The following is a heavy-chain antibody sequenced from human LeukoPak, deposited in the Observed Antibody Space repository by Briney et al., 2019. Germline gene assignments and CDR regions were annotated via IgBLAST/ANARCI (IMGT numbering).Heavy chain of an antibody. CDR1: GYSFTNYA. CDR3: ARALDSLGGLSLPDF. Sequence: ASVKVSCKASGYSFTNYAMNWVRQAPGRGLEFMGWIHPRTGNPAYAQGFSGRFVFSLDTSVTTTYLQISDLKAEDTAVYFCARALDSLGGLSLPDFWGQGTLVTVSS. J-gene: IGHJ4*02. D-gene: IGHD3-16*01. CDR2: IHPRTGNP. V-gene: IGHV7-4-1*02.